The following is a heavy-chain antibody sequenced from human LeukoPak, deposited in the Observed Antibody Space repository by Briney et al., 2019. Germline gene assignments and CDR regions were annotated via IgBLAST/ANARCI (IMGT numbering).Heavy chain of an antibody. CDR1: GYSFTSYW. Sequence: GESLKISCKGSGYSFTSYWIGWVRQMPGKGLEWMGIIYPGDSHTRYSPSFQGQVTISADKSISTAYLQWSSLKASDSAMYYCARAYYHDYSAFDYWGQGALVTVSS. J-gene: IGHJ4*02. CDR3: ARAYYHDYSAFDY. V-gene: IGHV5-51*01. D-gene: IGHD4/OR15-4a*01. CDR2: IYPGDSHT.